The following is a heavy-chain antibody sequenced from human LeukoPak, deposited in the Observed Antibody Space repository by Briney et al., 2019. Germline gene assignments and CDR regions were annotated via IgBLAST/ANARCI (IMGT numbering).Heavy chain of an antibody. Sequence: PGGSLRLSCAASGFTFSSYAMSWVRQVPGKGLEWVSVISGSGDNTYYADSVKGRFTISRDNSKNMLYLQMNSLKTEDTAVYYCTRVDSSSSGTYFDYWGQGTLVTVSS. V-gene: IGHV3-23*01. J-gene: IGHJ4*02. D-gene: IGHD6-13*01. CDR3: TRVDSSSSGTYFDY. CDR2: ISGSGDNT. CDR1: GFTFSSYA.